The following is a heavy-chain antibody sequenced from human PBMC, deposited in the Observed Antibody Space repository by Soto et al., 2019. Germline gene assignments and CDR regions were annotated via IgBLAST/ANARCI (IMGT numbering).Heavy chain of an antibody. CDR1: GFTFSNYA. CDR3: AKERLGRGIDY. J-gene: IGHJ4*02. CDR2: VNNGGGGT. D-gene: IGHD3-10*01. V-gene: IGHV3-23*01. Sequence: EVLLLDSGGGLVQPGGSLRLSCAASGFTFSNYAMTWVRQAPGKGPEWISTVNNGGGGTYYADSVKGRFTISRDNSKNPLYLQVSSLRAEETAVYYCAKERLGRGIDYWGQGILVTVSS.